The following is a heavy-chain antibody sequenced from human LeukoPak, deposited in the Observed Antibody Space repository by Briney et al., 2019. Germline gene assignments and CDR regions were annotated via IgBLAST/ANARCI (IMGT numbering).Heavy chain of an antibody. V-gene: IGHV4-59*01. CDR2: IYYSGST. J-gene: IGHJ4*02. Sequence: SETLSLTCTVSGGSISSYYWGWIRQPPGKGLEWIGYIYYSGSTNYNPSLKSRVTISVDTSKNQFSLKLSSVTAADTAVYYCAREGGIAARGVDYWGQGTLVTVSS. CDR3: AREGGIAARGVDY. CDR1: GGSISSYY. D-gene: IGHD6-6*01.